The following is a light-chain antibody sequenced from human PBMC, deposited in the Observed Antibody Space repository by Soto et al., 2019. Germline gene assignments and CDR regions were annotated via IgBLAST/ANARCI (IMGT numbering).Light chain of an antibody. CDR3: QQRSNWPIT. Sequence: EIVLTPSPATLSLSPGERATLSCRASQSVSSYLAWYRQTPGQAPRLLIYDASSRATGIPDRFSGSGSGTDFTPTISSLEPEDFAVYYCQQRSNWPITFGQGTRLEIK. V-gene: IGKV3-11*01. CDR2: DAS. CDR1: QSVSSY. J-gene: IGKJ5*01.